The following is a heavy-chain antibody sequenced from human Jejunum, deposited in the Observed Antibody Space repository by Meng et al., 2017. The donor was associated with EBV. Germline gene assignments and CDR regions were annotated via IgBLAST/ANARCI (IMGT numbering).Heavy chain of an antibody. D-gene: IGHD1/OR15-1a*01. CDR2: IYTDGST. V-gene: IGHV3-53*01. CDR1: GFIVSGHY. J-gene: IGHJ4*02. CDR3: VRGPWNN. Sequence: EVQVLESGRGLIHPGGSLRLSCAASGFIVSGHYMSWVRQAPGKGLEWVSVIYTDGSTYCADSVKGRFTISRDNSKNTLFIQMNNLRVDDTAVYYCVRGPWNNWGQGTLVTVSS.